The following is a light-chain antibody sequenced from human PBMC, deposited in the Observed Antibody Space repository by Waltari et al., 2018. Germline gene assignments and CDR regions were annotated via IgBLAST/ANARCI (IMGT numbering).Light chain of an antibody. CDR3: QQYYNSPPNT. V-gene: IGKV3-15*01. CDR1: QSVNSN. J-gene: IGKJ5*01. CDR2: AAS. Sequence: EIVMTQSPATLSVSPGDRVTLSCRASQSVNSNLAWYQQKPGQAPRLLIYAASTRATGIPARFSDSGSGTDFTLTISSLQSEDFAVYYCQQYYNSPPNTFGQGTRLEIK.